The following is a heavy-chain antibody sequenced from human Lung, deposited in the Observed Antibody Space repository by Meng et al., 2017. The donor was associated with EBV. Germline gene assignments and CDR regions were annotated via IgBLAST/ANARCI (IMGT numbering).Heavy chain of an antibody. D-gene: IGHD3-16*01. CDR1: AITFKT. CDR2: ISSSGRYT. CDR3: ATDREESDYRFYAMDV. V-gene: IGHV3-21*01. Sequence: EVQLVESGGGLVKPGGSLRLSCDASAITFKTMNWVRQAPGKGLEWVSSISSSGRYTYYADSVKGRVTISRDNAKKSLYLQMNSLRAEDTAVYYCATDREESDYRFYAMDVWGQGTTVTVSS. J-gene: IGHJ6*02.